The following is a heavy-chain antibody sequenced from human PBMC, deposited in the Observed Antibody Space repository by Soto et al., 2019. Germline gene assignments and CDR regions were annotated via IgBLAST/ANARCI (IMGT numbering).Heavy chain of an antibody. V-gene: IGHV1-18*04. CDR2: ISTYSGNT. CDR1: GYKFITYG. D-gene: IGHD3-16*01. J-gene: IGHJ6*02. Sequence: QIQLLQSGGEVKKPGASVKVSCKASGYKFITYGITWVRQAPGQGIEWMGGISTYSGNTDYAQSLQDRVTMTTDTSTSTVYMELGSLRSDDTAVYYCARGLGTNGLDVWGQGTAVTVSS. CDR3: ARGLGTNGLDV.